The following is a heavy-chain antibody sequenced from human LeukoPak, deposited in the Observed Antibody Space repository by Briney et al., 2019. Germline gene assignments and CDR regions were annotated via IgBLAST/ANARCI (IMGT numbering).Heavy chain of an antibody. CDR3: ARQGPAQQLVLFDY. J-gene: IGHJ4*02. CDR1: GGSISSYY. D-gene: IGHD6-13*01. V-gene: IGHV4-59*08. Sequence: SETLSLTCTVSGGSISSYYWSWIRQPPGKGLEWIGYIYYSGSTNYNPSLKSRATISVDTSKNQFSLKLSSVTAADTAVYYCARQGPAQQLVLFDYWGQGTLVTVSS. CDR2: IYYSGST.